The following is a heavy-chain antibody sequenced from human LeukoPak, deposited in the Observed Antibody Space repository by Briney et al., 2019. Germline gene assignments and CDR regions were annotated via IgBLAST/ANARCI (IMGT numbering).Heavy chain of an antibody. CDR1: GGSISSSSYY. D-gene: IGHD3-10*01. CDR2: IYYSGST. J-gene: IGHJ4*02. CDR3: ARHRGDYLSAFDY. Sequence: SETLSLTCTVSGGSISSSSYYWGWIRQPPGKGLEWIGSIYYSGSTYYNPYLKSRVTISVDTSKNQFSLKLSSVTAADTAVYYCARHRGDYLSAFDYWGQGTLVTVSS. V-gene: IGHV4-39*01.